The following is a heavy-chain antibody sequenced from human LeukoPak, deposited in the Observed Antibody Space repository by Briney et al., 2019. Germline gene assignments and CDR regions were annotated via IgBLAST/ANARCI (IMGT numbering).Heavy chain of an antibody. V-gene: IGHV4-34*01. CDR2: INDSGRT. J-gene: IGHJ6*03. Sequence: SETLSLTCAVYGGSFSNYYWSWIRQPPGKGLEWIGEINDSGRTNYNPPLMSRVTVSVDTSKNQFSLRLTSVTATDTAVYYCARRWNYGRNYYIDVWGKGATVSVS. CDR3: ARRWNYGRNYYIDV. D-gene: IGHD1-7*01. CDR1: GGSFSNYY.